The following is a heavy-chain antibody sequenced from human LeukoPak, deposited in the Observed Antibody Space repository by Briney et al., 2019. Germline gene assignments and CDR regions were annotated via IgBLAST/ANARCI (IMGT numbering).Heavy chain of an antibody. CDR2: ISGSGGST. CDR1: GFTFSSYA. J-gene: IGHJ4*02. D-gene: IGHD3-9*01. Sequence: GGSLRLSCAASGFTFSSYAMSWVRQAPGKGLEWVSAISGSGGSTYYADSVKGRFTISRDNSKNTLYLQMNSLRAEDTAVYYCAKVHQYDILTGSYLGENSYIDYWGQGTLVTVSS. CDR3: AKVHQYDILTGSYLGENSYIDY. V-gene: IGHV3-23*01.